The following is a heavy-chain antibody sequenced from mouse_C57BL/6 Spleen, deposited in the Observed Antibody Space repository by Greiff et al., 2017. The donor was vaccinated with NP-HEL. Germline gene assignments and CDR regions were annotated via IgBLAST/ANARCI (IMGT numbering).Heavy chain of an antibody. D-gene: IGHD1-2*01. V-gene: IGHV1-81*01. CDR3: ARANYGIYYFDY. CDR1: GYTFTSYG. J-gene: IGHJ2*01. CDR2: IYPRSGNT. Sequence: VQLQQSGAELARPGASVKLSCKASGYTFTSYGISWVKQRTGQGLEWIGEIYPRSGNTYYNEKFKGKATLTADKSSSTAYMELRSLTSEDAAVDFCARANYGIYYFDYWGQGTTLTVSS.